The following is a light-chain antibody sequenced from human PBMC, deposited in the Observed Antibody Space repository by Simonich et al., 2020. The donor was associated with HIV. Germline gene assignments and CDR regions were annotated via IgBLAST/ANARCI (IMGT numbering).Light chain of an antibody. V-gene: IGKV1-39*01. Sequence: DIQMTQSPSTLSASVGDRVTITCRASQTMSTYLNWYQQKPGRAPELLIYAASSLQSGVPSRFSGSGSGTRFTLTISSLQPEDFATYYCQQSYSMYTFGQGTKLE. CDR3: QQSYSMYT. J-gene: IGKJ2*01. CDR1: QTMSTY. CDR2: AAS.